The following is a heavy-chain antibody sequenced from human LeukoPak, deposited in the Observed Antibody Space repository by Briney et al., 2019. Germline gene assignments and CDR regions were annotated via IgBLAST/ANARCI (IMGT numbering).Heavy chain of an antibody. V-gene: IGHV4-30-4*01. CDR3: ARGRGDYGKKFDP. CDR2: IYHSGNT. J-gene: IGHJ5*02. Sequence: PSQTLSLTCIVSGGSISSGDYYWTWIRQPPGKGLAWIGYIYHSGNTYYNQSLKSRVTISVDTSKNQLSLKLSSVTAADTAVYYCARGRGDYGKKFDPWGQGTLVTVSS. CDR1: GGSISSGDYY. D-gene: IGHD4-17*01.